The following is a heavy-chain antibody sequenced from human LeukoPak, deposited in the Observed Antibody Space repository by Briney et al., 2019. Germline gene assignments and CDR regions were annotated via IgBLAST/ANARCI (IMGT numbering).Heavy chain of an antibody. CDR2: ISYSGGST. CDR1: GFTFSSYA. Sequence: GGSLRLSCAASGFTFSSYAMSWVRQAPGKGLEWVSGISYSGGSTYYADSVKGRFTISRDNSKNTLYLQMNSLRAEDTAVYYCARDPLGTRPGFDYWGQGTLVTVSS. D-gene: IGHD1-1*01. J-gene: IGHJ4*02. V-gene: IGHV3-23*01. CDR3: ARDPLGTRPGFDY.